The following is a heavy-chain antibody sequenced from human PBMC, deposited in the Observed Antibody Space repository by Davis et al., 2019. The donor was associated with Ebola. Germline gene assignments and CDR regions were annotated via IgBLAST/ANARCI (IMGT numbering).Heavy chain of an antibody. CDR1: GFTFRSYD. V-gene: IGHV3-13*01. CDR3: ARDGAPPYSYGYYYYYGMDV. CDR2: IGAAGDT. Sequence: GESLKISCAASGFTFRSYDMHWVRQATGKGLEWVSAIGAAGDTYYPVSVKGRFTISRENAKNSLYLQMNSLRAEDTAVYYCARDGAPPYSYGYYYYYGMDVWGQGTTVTVSS. J-gene: IGHJ6*02. D-gene: IGHD5-18*01.